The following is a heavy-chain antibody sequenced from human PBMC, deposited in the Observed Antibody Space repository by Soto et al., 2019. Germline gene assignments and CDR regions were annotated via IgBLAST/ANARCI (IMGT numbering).Heavy chain of an antibody. CDR1: GGSVSSSSFF. CDR3: GRHPAPSETYFYGMDV. CDR2: IYYSGTT. J-gene: IGHJ6*02. V-gene: IGHV4-39*01. Sequence: SETLSLTCTVSGGSVSSSSFFWGWIRQSPGKGLEWIGSIYYSGTTYYNPSLKSRVTISVDTSKSQFSLRVSSVTAADTAVYYCGRHPAPSETYFYGMDVWGQGTTVTVSS. D-gene: IGHD2-2*01.